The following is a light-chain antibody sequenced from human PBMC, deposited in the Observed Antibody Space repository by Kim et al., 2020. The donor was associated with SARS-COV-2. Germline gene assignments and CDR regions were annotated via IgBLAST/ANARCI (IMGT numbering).Light chain of an antibody. Sequence: GQGVTISCSGSISNIGSNVVNWYQQLPGTAPKLLMYSNDYRPSGVPDRFSGSKSGTSASLAISVLQSEDEADYYCAAWDDSLKGSVFGGGTKVTVL. CDR1: ISNIGSNV. CDR3: AAWDDSLKGSV. J-gene: IGLJ3*02. V-gene: IGLV1-44*01. CDR2: SND.